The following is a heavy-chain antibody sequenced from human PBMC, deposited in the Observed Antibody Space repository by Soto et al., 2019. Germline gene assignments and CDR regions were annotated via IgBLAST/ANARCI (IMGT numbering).Heavy chain of an antibody. D-gene: IGHD3-3*01. CDR3: ARTYYDFWSGENLRYYYYMDV. J-gene: IGHJ6*03. V-gene: IGHV4-59*08. CDR1: GGSISSYY. CDR2: IYYSGST. Sequence: SETLSLTCTVSGGSISSYYWSWIRQPPGKGLEWIGYIYYSGSTNYNPSPKSRVTISVDTSKNQFSLKLSSVTAADTAVYYCARTYYDFWSGENLRYYYYMDVWGKGTTVTVSS.